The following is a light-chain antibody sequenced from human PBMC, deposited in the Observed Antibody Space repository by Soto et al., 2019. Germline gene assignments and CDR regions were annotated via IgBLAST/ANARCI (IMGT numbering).Light chain of an antibody. Sequence: QSALTQPASVSGSLGQSITISCTGTSSDIGGYNYVSWYQQSPGKAPKLMIYDVSNRPSGVANRFSGSKSGNTASLTISGLQAEDEADYYCSSYAGSSTLVFGGGTKLTVL. V-gene: IGLV2-14*03. J-gene: IGLJ3*02. CDR3: SSYAGSSTLV. CDR1: SSDIGGYNY. CDR2: DVS.